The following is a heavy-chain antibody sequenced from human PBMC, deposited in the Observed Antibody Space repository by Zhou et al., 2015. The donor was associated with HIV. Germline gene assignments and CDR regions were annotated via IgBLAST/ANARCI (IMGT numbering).Heavy chain of an antibody. CDR3: ASNSRYPTQDAFDI. J-gene: IGHJ3*02. D-gene: IGHD2-2*02. V-gene: IGHV1-69*12. Sequence: QVQLVQSGAEVKKPGSSVKVSCKASGGTFSNYGVSWVRQAPGQGLEWMGGIIPIFGSANYAQRFQGRVTITADESTSTAYMELRSLRSDDTAVYYCASNSRYPTQDAFDIWGQGTMVTVSS. CDR1: GGTFSNYG. CDR2: IIPIFGSA.